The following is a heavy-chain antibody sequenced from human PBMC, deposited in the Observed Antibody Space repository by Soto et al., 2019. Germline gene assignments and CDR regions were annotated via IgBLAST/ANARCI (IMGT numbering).Heavy chain of an antibody. D-gene: IGHD3-3*01. J-gene: IGHJ4*02. CDR3: ARAWGGXDYDFWSGYYPIRLFDY. CDR1: GYSISSGYY. Sequence: SETLSLTCAVSGYSISSGYYWGWIRQPPGKGLEWIGSIYHSGSTYYNPSLKSRVTISVDTSKNQFSLKLSSVTAADTAVYYCARAWGGXDYDFWSGYYPIRLFDYWGQGTLVTVSS. V-gene: IGHV4-38-2*01. CDR2: IYHSGST.